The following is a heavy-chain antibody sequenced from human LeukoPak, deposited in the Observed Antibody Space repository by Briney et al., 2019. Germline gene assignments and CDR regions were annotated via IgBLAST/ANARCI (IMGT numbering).Heavy chain of an antibody. Sequence: GASVKVSCKASGYTFTGYYMHWVRQAPGQGLEWMGWINPNSGGTNYAQKLQGRVTMTTDTSTSTAYMELRSLRSDDTAVYYCARDSGWVKMTTVTIVDYWGQGTLVTVSS. CDR1: GYTFTGYY. J-gene: IGHJ4*02. D-gene: IGHD4-17*01. V-gene: IGHV1-2*02. CDR2: INPNSGGT. CDR3: ARDSGWVKMTTVTIVDY.